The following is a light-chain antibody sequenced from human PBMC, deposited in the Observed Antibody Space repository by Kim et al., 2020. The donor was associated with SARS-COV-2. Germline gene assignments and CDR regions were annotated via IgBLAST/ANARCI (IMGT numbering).Light chain of an antibody. V-gene: IGLV2-8*01. Sequence: QPVLTQPPSASGSPGQSVTISCTGTSSDVGGYNYVSWYQQHPGKAPKLMIYDVSKRPSGVPDRFSGSKSGNTASLTVSGLQAEDEADYYCSSYAGSNNYVFGTGTKVTVL. J-gene: IGLJ1*01. CDR3: SSYAGSNNYV. CDR2: DVS. CDR1: SSDVGGYNY.